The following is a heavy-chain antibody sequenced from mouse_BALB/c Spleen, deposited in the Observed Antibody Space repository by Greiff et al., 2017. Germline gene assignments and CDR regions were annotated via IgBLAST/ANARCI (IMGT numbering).Heavy chain of an antibody. CDR2: INPGSGGT. V-gene: IGHV1-54*03. J-gene: IGHJ1*01. Sequence: VQLQESGAELVRPGTSVKVSCKASGYAFTNYLIEWVKQRPGQGLEWIGVINPGSGGTNYNEKFKGKATLTADKSSSTAYMQLSSLTSDDSAVYFCARSGGVTTPDWYFDVWGAGTTVTVSS. CDR3: ARSGGVTTPDWYFDV. CDR1: GYAFTNYL. D-gene: IGHD2-2*01.